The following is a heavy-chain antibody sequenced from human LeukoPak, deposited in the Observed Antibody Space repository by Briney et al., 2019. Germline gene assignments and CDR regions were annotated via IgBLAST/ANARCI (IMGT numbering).Heavy chain of an antibody. Sequence: GGSLRLSCAASGFTFSSYWMHWVRHAPGKGLVWVSRINSDGSSTSYADSVKGRFAISRDNAKNTLYLQMNSLRAEDTAVYYCARDMRYYYDSSGYYYYFDYWGQGTLVTVSS. CDR2: INSDGSST. V-gene: IGHV3-74*01. J-gene: IGHJ4*02. CDR1: GFTFSSYW. CDR3: ARDMRYYYDSSGYYYYFDY. D-gene: IGHD3-22*01.